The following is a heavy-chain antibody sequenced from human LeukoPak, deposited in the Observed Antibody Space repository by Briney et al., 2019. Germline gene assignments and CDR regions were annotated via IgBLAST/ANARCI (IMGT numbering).Heavy chain of an antibody. J-gene: IGHJ6*02. V-gene: IGHV7-4-1*02. CDR3: ARVVGHYDILTGSLYYYYGMDV. Sequence: ASVKVSCKASGYTFTSYAMNWVRQAPGQGLEWMGWINTNTGNPTYAQGFTGRFVFSLDTSVSTAYLQISSLKAEDTAVYYCARVVGHYDILTGSLYYYYGMDVWGQGTTVTVSS. CDR1: GYTFTSYA. CDR2: INTNTGNP. D-gene: IGHD3-9*01.